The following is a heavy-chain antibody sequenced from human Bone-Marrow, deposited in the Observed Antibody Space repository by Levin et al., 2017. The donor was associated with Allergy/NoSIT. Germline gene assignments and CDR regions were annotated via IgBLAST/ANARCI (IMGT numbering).Heavy chain of an antibody. CDR1: GGSISGYY. Sequence: ESLKISCTVSGGSISGYYWSWIRQPQEKGLEWIGYIYYSGSTKYNASLKSRVTISVDTSKNQFSLKLTSVTAADTAVYYCARAIPSGGNSYYYYYMDVWGKGTTVTVSS. CDR3: ARAIPSGGNSYYYYYMDV. CDR2: IYYSGST. V-gene: IGHV4-59*01. J-gene: IGHJ6*03. D-gene: IGHD4-23*01.